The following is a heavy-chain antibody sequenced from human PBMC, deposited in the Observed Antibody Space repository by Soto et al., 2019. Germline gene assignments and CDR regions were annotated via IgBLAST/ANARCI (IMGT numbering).Heavy chain of an antibody. D-gene: IGHD7-27*01. CDR3: ARANWYSEY. J-gene: IGHJ4*02. CDR2: IYYSGST. Sequence: QVQLQESGPGLVKPSETLSLTCTVSDGSINNHYWSWIRQPPGKGLEWIGYIYYSGSTNYNPSLKSRVTMSVDTSKNQFSLNLTSLTAADTAIYYCARANWYSEYWGQGTLVTVSS. V-gene: IGHV4-59*11. CDR1: DGSINNHY.